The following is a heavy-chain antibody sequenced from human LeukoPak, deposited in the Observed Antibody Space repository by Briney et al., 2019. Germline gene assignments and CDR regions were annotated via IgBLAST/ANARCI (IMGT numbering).Heavy chain of an antibody. J-gene: IGHJ4*02. CDR2: IYYTGST. CDR3: ATGRAYSSVDY. CDR1: GGSISSYY. D-gene: IGHD6-19*01. V-gene: IGHV4-59*01. Sequence: PSETLSLTCTVSGGSISSYYWSWIRPPPAKGLAWIGCIYYTGSTNYNPSLKSRVTISVDTSKNQFSLKLSSVTAADTAVYYCATGRAYSSVDYWGQGTLVTVSS.